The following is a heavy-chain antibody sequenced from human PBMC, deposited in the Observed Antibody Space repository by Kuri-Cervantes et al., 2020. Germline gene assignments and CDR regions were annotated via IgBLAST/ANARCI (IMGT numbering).Heavy chain of an antibody. CDR3: AREGSYDILTGWDYYYGMDV. CDR2: IGGGGSVT. D-gene: IGHD3-9*01. V-gene: IGHV3-23*01. Sequence: GESLKISCAASGFTFISFAMTWVRQAPGKGLEWVSTIGGGGSVTHYADSVKGRFTISRDNAKNSLYLQMNSLRAEDTAVYYCAREGSYDILTGWDYYYGMDVWGQGTTVTVSS. CDR1: GFTFISFA. J-gene: IGHJ6*02.